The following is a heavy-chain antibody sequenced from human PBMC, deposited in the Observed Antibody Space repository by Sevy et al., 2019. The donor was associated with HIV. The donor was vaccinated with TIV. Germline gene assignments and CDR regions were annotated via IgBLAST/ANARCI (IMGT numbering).Heavy chain of an antibody. CDR1: GFTFSSYS. CDR2: IDSSSSNR. Sequence: GGSLRLSCAASGFTFSSYSMNWVRQAPGKGLEWLSYIDSSSSNRFYADSVKGRFTVSRDNAKKSLYVQMNSLRGEDTAVYYCAREGGYTDQGMDVWGQGTTVTVSS. CDR3: AREGGYTDQGMDV. D-gene: IGHD5-12*01. V-gene: IGHV3-48*01. J-gene: IGHJ6*02.